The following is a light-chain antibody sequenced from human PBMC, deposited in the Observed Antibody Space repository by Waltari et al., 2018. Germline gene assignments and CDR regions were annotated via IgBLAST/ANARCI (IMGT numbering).Light chain of an antibody. CDR3: RSYAASNVV. V-gene: IGLV2-8*01. CDR1: SSAAGGSNN. CDR2: EVS. Sequence: QSVLTQPPSASGSPGESVTISCPGTSSAAGGSNNVSWYQKHQGKAPKRMIYEVSKRPADVADRLSGSKSGNTSHLTVYGLQAEDEDDYYCRSYAASNVVYGGGTKLTVL. J-gene: IGLJ2*01.